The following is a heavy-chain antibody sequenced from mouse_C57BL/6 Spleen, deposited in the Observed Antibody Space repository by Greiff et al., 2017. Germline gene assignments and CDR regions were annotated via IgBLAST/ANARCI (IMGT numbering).Heavy chain of an antibody. CDR3: ARSDDYYYAMDY. CDR1: GYTFTSYW. V-gene: IGHV1-52*01. CDR2: IDPSDSET. D-gene: IGHD2-4*01. J-gene: IGHJ4*01. Sequence: VQLQQPGAELVRPGSSVKLSCKASGYTFTSYWMHWVKQRPIKGLEWIGNIDPSDSETHYNQKFKDKATLTVDKSSSTAYMQLSSLTSEDSAVYYCARSDDYYYAMDYWGQGTSVTVSS.